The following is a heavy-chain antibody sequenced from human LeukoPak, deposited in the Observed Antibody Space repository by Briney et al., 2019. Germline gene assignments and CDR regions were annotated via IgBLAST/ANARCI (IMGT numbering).Heavy chain of an antibody. CDR3: ANPGYYDILTGSYKGRDY. J-gene: IGHJ4*02. CDR2: SGSGSST. D-gene: IGHD3-9*01. CDR1: GFPFSTFG. V-gene: IGHV3-23*01. Sequence: SGGSLRLSCVVSGFPFSTFGMNWVRQAPGKGLEWLSISGSGSSTFYADSVKGRFTVSRDNSKNTLYLQMNSLRVEDTAVYYCANPGYYDILTGSYKGRDYWGQGTLVTVSS.